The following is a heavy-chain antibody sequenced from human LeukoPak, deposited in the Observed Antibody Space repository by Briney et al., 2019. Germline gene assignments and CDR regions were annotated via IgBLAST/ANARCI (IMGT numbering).Heavy chain of an antibody. Sequence: AGGTLRLSCAASGFTFSSYGMSWVRQAPGKGLEWVSAISGSGGSTYYADSVKGRFTISRDNSKNTLYLQMNSLRAEDTAVYYCAKLGVYGDYWGQGTLVTVSS. J-gene: IGHJ4*02. CDR2: ISGSGGST. V-gene: IGHV3-23*01. D-gene: IGHD5/OR15-5a*01. CDR3: AKLGVYGDY. CDR1: GFTFSSYG.